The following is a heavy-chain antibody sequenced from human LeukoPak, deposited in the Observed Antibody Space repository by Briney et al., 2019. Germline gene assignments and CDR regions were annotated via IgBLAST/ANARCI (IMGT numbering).Heavy chain of an antibody. CDR1: GFNVGNNY. V-gene: IGHV3-53*01. CDR2: IFPSGGEI. D-gene: IGHD2-8*02. CDR3: ATYRQVLLPFES. J-gene: IGHJ4*02. Sequence: PGGSLRLSCAASGFNVGNNYMSWVRQAPGKGLEWVSSIFPSGGEIHYADSVRGRFTISRDNSKSTLSLQMNSLRAEDTAIYYCATYRQVLLPFESWGQGTLVAVSS.